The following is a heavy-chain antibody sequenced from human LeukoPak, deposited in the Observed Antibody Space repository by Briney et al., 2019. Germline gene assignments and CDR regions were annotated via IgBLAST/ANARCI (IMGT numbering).Heavy chain of an antibody. Sequence: GGSLRLSCAASGFSFSTYGMHWVRQAPGKGLEWVAVISDDGNKIYYADSVKGRFTISRDKSKNSLHLQMDSLRTEDTAVYYCAKDSRRWSFDYWGQGTLVTVSS. V-gene: IGHV3-33*03. CDR2: ISDDGNKI. CDR1: GFSFSTYG. CDR3: AKDSRRWSFDY. D-gene: IGHD6-13*01. J-gene: IGHJ4*02.